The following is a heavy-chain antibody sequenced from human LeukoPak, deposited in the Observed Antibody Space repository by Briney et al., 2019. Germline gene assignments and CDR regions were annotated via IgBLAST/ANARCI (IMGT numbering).Heavy chain of an antibody. D-gene: IGHD3-22*01. CDR2: IYTIGST. Sequence: TETLSLSCTVSGGSISSYYWRWIRQPAGQGLEWIGRIYTIGSTNYMPSLKSRVTMSVGTSKTQFSLELSSVTAADTAVYYCARDYSSCYFNWFDPWGQGTLVTVSS. CDR3: ARDYSSCYFNWFDP. CDR1: GGSISSYY. V-gene: IGHV4-4*07. J-gene: IGHJ5*02.